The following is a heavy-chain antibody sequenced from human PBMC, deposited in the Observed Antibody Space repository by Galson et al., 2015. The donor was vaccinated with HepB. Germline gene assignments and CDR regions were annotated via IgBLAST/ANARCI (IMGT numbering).Heavy chain of an antibody. D-gene: IGHD5-24*01. J-gene: IGHJ6*04. V-gene: IGHV3-73*01. CDR2: IRSKGNTYAT. Sequence: SLRLSCAASGFTFSGSALHWVRQASGKGLEWVGRIRSKGNTYATAYGASVMGRFTISSDDSKNTTYLRMNSLKSEDTAVYYCSRHRHSDGENYGMDVWGKGTTVTVSS. CDR1: GFTFSGSA. CDR3: SRHRHSDGENYGMDV.